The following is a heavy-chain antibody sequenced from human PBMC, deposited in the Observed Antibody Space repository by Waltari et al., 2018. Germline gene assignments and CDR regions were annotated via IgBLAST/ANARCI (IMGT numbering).Heavy chain of an antibody. J-gene: IGHJ4*02. Sequence: EVQLVESGGGLVQPGRSLRLSCAASGFTFDDYAMPWVRQAPGKGLEWVSGISWNSGSIGYADSVKGRFTISRDNAKNSLYLQMNSLRAEDMALYYCAKDKAAAGIGYFDYWGQGTLVTVSS. D-gene: IGHD6-13*01. CDR1: GFTFDDYA. V-gene: IGHV3-9*03. CDR2: ISWNSGSI. CDR3: AKDKAAAGIGYFDY.